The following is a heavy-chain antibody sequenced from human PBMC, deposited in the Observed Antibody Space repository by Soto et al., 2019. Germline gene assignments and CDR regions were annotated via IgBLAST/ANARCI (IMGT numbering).Heavy chain of an antibody. Sequence: SETLSLTCAVYGGSFSGYYWSWIRQPPGKGLEWIGEINHSGSTNYNPSLKSRVTISVDTSKNQFSMKLSSVTAADTAVYYCAGLYGDYVFDYWGQGTLVTVSS. CDR1: GGSFSGYY. D-gene: IGHD4-17*01. CDR2: INHSGST. V-gene: IGHV4-34*01. J-gene: IGHJ4*02. CDR3: AGLYGDYVFDY.